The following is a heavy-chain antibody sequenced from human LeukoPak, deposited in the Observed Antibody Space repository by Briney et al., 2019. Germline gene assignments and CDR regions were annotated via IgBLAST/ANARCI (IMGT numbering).Heavy chain of an antibody. CDR2: ISSSGSTI. CDR1: GFTFSDYY. Sequence: GGSLRLSCAASGFTFSDYYMSWIRQAPGKGLEWVSYISSSGSTIYYADSVKGRFTISRDNAESSLYLQMNSLRAEDTAVYYCARGTLVATVPGFDYWGQGTLVTVSS. CDR3: ARGTLVATVPGFDY. V-gene: IGHV3-11*01. J-gene: IGHJ4*02. D-gene: IGHD5-12*01.